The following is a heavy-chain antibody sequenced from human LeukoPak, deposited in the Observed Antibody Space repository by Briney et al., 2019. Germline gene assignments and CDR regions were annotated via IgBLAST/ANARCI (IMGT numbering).Heavy chain of an antibody. J-gene: IGHJ4*02. V-gene: IGHV6-1*01. Sequence: PSQTLSLTCAISGDSVSSNSAAWTWIRQSPSRGIEWLGKTYYRSKCYNDYAESVKSRITINPDTSKNQFSLHLNSVTPEDTSVYYCVREGYFFDYWGQGTLVTVSS. CDR1: GDSVSSNSAA. CDR2: TYYRSKCYN. CDR3: VREGYFFDY.